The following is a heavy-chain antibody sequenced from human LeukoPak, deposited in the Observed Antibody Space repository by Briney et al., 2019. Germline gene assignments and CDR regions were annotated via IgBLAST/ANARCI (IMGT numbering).Heavy chain of an antibody. Sequence: GGSLRLSCAASGFTFSSYGMHWVRQAPGKGLEWVAFIRYDGSNKYYADSVKGRFTISRDNSKNTLYLQVNSLGADDTAVYYCAKEEYSGSLLTLDYWGQGTLVTVSS. D-gene: IGHD1-26*01. CDR1: GFTFSSYG. J-gene: IGHJ4*02. CDR2: IRYDGSNK. CDR3: AKEEYSGSLLTLDY. V-gene: IGHV3-30*02.